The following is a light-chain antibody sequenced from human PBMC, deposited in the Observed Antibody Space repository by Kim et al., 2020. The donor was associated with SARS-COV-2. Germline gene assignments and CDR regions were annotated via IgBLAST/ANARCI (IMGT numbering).Light chain of an antibody. V-gene: IGKV4-1*01. J-gene: IGKJ4*01. CDR2: LAS. CDR1: QSILYRSKNKSH. CDR3: QQYYTTPPT. Sequence: ATFNCKSSQSILYRSKNKSHLAWYQQKPGQPPMLLVYLASTRESGVPDRFSGSGSGTDFTLTISSLQAEDVAVYYCQQYYTTPPTFGGGTKVDIK.